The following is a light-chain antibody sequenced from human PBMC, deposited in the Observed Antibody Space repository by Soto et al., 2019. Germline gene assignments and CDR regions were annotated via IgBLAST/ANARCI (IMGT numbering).Light chain of an antibody. J-gene: IGKJ1*01. CDR3: QQYNSYST. CDR2: DAS. CDR1: QSISSW. Sequence: DIQMTQSPSTLSASVGDRVTITCRASQSISSWLAWYQQKPGKAPKLLIYDASSLESGVPSRFSGSGSGTEFTLTISSLQPGDFATYYCQQYNSYSTLGQGTKVDIK. V-gene: IGKV1-5*01.